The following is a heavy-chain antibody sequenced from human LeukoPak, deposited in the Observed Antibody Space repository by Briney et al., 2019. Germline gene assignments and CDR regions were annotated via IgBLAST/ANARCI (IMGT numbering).Heavy chain of an antibody. Sequence: PSETLSLTRTVSGGSISSYYWSWIRQPPGKGLEWIGYIYYSGSTNYNPSLKSRVTISVDTSKNQFSLKLSSVTAADTAVYYCARAVLRFLEWSGGWFDPWGQGTLVTVSS. CDR3: ARAVLRFLEWSGGWFDP. CDR2: IYYSGST. D-gene: IGHD3-3*01. CDR1: GGSISSYY. V-gene: IGHV4-59*01. J-gene: IGHJ5*02.